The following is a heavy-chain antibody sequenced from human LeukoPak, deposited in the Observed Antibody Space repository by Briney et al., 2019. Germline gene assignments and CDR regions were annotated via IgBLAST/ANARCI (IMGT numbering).Heavy chain of an antibody. CDR2: IHPGDSDT. D-gene: IGHD1-26*01. V-gene: IGHV5-51*01. Sequence: PGESLKISCKGSGYSFTSYWIGWVRQMPGKGLEWMGIIHPGDSDTRYSPSFQGQVTISADKSISTAYLQWSSLKASDTAIYYCARHLFSSGIYYPFDQWAQGTLVTVSS. J-gene: IGHJ4*02. CDR3: ARHLFSSGIYYPFDQ. CDR1: GYSFTSYW.